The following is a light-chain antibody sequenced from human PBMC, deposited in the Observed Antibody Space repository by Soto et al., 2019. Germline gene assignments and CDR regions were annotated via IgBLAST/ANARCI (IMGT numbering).Light chain of an antibody. Sequence: QSALTQPASVSGSPGQSITISCTGTSSDVGGYNYVSWYQQHPGKPPKLMICEVSNRPSGISYRFSGSKSGNTASLTISGLQAVDEADYYCSSFTSTSSTLVFGGGTKLTVL. V-gene: IGLV2-14*01. CDR1: SSDVGGYNY. CDR3: SSFTSTSSTLV. J-gene: IGLJ2*01. CDR2: EVS.